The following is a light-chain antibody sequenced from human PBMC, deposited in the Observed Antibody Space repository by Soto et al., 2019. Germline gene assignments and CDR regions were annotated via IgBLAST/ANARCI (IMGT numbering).Light chain of an antibody. Sequence: EVVMTQSPATLSVSPGESATLSCRASESVSRNLAWYQQKPGQAPRLLIYGASNRATGIPARFSGSGAGTDFTLTISRLEPEDFAVYYCQQHGTSPITFGQGTRLEIK. J-gene: IGKJ5*01. CDR3: QQHGTSPIT. CDR1: ESVSRN. V-gene: IGKV3-20*01. CDR2: GAS.